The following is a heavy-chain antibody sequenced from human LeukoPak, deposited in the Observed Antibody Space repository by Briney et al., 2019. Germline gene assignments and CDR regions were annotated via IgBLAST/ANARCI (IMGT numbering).Heavy chain of an antibody. J-gene: IGHJ4*02. CDR3: ARTIEMATISYFDY. CDR2: ISSSDSTI. Sequence: GGSLRLSCAASGFTFSSCEMNWVRQAPGKGLEWVSYISSSDSTIYYADSVKGRFTISRDNAKNSLYLQMNSLRAGDTAVYYCARTIEMATISYFDYWGQGTLVTVSS. D-gene: IGHD5-24*01. CDR1: GFTFSSCE. V-gene: IGHV3-48*03.